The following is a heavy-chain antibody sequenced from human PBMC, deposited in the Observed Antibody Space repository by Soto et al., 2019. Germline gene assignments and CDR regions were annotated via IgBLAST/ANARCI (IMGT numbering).Heavy chain of an antibody. CDR1: GFTFDDYA. CDR3: AKDKQSSSWYSENWFDP. V-gene: IGHV3-9*01. J-gene: IGHJ5*02. CDR2: ISWNSGSI. Sequence: EVQLVESGGGLVQPGRSLRLSYAASGFTFDDYAMHWVRQAPGKGLEWVSGISWNSGSIGYADSVKGRFTISRDNAKNSLYLQMNSLRAEDTALYYCAKDKQSSSWYSENWFDPWGQGTLVTVSS. D-gene: IGHD6-13*01.